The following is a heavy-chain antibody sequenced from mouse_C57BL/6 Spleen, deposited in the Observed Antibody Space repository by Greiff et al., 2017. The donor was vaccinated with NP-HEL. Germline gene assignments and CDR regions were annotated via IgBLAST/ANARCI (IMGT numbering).Heavy chain of an antibody. J-gene: IGHJ4*01. CDR1: GYTFTSYW. V-gene: IGHV1-59*01. Sequence: QVQLQQPGAELVRPGTSVKLSCKASGYTFTSYWMHWVKQRPGQGLEWIGVIDPSDSYTNYNQKFKGKATLTVDTSSSTAYMQLSSLISEDSAVYYCARTDRRNYYAMDYWGQGTSVTVSS. CDR3: ARTDRRNYYAMDY. CDR2: IDPSDSYT.